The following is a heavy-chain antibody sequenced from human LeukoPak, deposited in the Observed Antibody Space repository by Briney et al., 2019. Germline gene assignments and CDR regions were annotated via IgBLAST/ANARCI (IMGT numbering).Heavy chain of an antibody. D-gene: IGHD5-18*01. CDR2: ISSSGSTI. V-gene: IGHV3-11*04. CDR3: ARDQPIGYNYGYPFDN. J-gene: IGHJ4*02. CDR1: GFTLSDYY. Sequence: PGGSLRLSCAASGFTLSDYYMSWIRQAPGKGLGWVSYISSSGSTIYYADSVKGRFTISRDNAKNSLYLQMNNLRVEDTAVYYCARDQPIGYNYGYPFDNWGQGTLVTVSS.